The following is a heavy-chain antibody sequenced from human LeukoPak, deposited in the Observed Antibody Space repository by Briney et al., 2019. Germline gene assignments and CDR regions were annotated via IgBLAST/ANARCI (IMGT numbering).Heavy chain of an antibody. CDR3: AREGFVVVPAAGMDV. CDR1: GFTFSSYS. CDR2: ISSSSSYI. Sequence: GGSLRLSCAAPGFTFSSYSMNWVRQAPGKGLEWVSSISSSSSYIYYGDSVRGQFTISRDNAKNSLYLQMNSLRAEDTAVYYCAREGFVVVPAAGMDVWGQGTTVTVSS. D-gene: IGHD2-2*01. V-gene: IGHV3-21*01. J-gene: IGHJ6*02.